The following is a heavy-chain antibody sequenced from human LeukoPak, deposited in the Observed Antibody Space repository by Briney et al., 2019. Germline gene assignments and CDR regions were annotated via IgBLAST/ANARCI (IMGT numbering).Heavy chain of an antibody. Sequence: ASVKVSCKASGYTFTSYCMYWVRQAPGQGLEWMGIINPSGGSTSYAQKFQGRVTMTRDTSTSTVYMELSSLRSEDTAVYYCARTPDGEYYFDYWGQGTLVTVSS. CDR2: INPSGGST. J-gene: IGHJ4*02. CDR1: GYTFTSYC. D-gene: IGHD5-24*01. CDR3: ARTPDGEYYFDY. V-gene: IGHV1-46*01.